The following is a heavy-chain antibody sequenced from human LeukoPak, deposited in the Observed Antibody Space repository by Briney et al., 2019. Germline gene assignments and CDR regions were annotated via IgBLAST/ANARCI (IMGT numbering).Heavy chain of an antibody. CDR2: IWYDGSNK. V-gene: IGHV3-33*01. D-gene: IGHD1-14*01. CDR3: ARDPQPGAAAYYFDY. CDR1: GFTFSSYG. J-gene: IGHJ4*02. Sequence: GGSLRLSCAASGFTFSSYGMHWVRQAPGKGLEWVAVIWYDGSNKYYADSVKGRFTISRDNSKNTLYLQMNSLRAEDTAVYYCARDPQPGAAAYYFDYGAREP.